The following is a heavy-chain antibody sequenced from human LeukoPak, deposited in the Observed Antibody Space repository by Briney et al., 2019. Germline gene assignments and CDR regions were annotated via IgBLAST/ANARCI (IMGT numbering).Heavy chain of an antibody. CDR3: ARDLSSSWYYYYYGMDV. D-gene: IGHD6-13*01. V-gene: IGHV1-2*02. Sequence: ASVKVSCKASGYTFTGYYMHWVRQAPGQGLEWMGWINPNSGGTNYAQKFQGRVTMTRDTSISTAYMELSRLRSDDTAVYYCARDLSSSWYYYYYGMDVWGQGTTVTVSS. CDR2: INPNSGGT. CDR1: GYTFTGYY. J-gene: IGHJ6*02.